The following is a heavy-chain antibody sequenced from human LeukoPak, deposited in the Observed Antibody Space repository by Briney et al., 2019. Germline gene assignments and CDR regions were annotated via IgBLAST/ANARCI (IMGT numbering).Heavy chain of an antibody. CDR3: AARPVEGLGLLDF. J-gene: IGHJ4*02. V-gene: IGHV3-23*01. CDR2: ISASGDAT. CDR1: GFTFSNYA. Sequence: GGSLRLSCAASGFTFSNYAMAWVRQAPGKGLEWVSGISASGDATSDADSVKGRFTISRDNSKNTLYLEMNRLRADDTAVYYCAARPVEGLGLLDFWGQGTLVTVSS.